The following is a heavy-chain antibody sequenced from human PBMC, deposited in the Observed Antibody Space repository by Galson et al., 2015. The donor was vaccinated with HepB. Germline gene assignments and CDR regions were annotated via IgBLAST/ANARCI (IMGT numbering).Heavy chain of an antibody. CDR3: ARDESGDCSSTSCLNCSGGSCYYYYGMDV. CDR1: GYTFTSYG. V-gene: IGHV1-18*04. J-gene: IGHJ6*02. D-gene: IGHD2-2*01. Sequence: SVKVSCKASGYTFTSYGISWVRQAPGQGLEWMGWISAYNGNTNYAQKLQGRVTMTTDTSTSTAYMELRSLRSDDTAVYYCARDESGDCSSTSCLNCSGGSCYYYYGMDVWGQGTTVTVSS. CDR2: ISAYNGNT.